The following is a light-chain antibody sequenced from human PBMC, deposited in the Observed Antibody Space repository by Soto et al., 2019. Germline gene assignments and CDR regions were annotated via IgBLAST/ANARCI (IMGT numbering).Light chain of an antibody. CDR2: GAS. Sequence: DIQMTQSPSTLSASVGDRVTITCRASESMSNAWAWYQQKPGKAPKLLISGASSLQSGVPSRFSGSASGTEFSLTISSLQPDDSATYYCQQCPRYLTFGQGTKVEMK. CDR3: QQCPRYLT. V-gene: IGKV1-5*01. CDR1: ESMSNA. J-gene: IGKJ1*01.